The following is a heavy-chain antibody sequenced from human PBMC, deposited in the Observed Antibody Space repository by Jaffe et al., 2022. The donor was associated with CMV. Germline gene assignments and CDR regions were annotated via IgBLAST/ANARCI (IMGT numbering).Heavy chain of an antibody. CDR1: GGSISSYY. Sequence: QVQLQESGPGLVKPSETLSLTCTVSGGSISSYYWSWIRQPPGKGLEWIGYIYYSGSTNYNPSLKSRVTISVDTSKNQFSLKLSSVTAADTAVYYCARGWGGGYMDVWGKGTTVTVSS. J-gene: IGHJ6*03. CDR2: IYYSGST. V-gene: IGHV4-59*01. CDR3: ARGWGGGYMDV. D-gene: IGHD3-10*01.